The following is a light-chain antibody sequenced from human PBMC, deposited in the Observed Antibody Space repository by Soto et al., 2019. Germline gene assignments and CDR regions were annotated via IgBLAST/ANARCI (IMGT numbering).Light chain of an antibody. CDR1: QSISSY. Sequence: DIQMTQSPSSLSASVGDRVTITCRASQSISSYLNWYQQKPGKPPKLLIYAASSLQSGVPSRFSGSGSGTDFTLIISSMQPEDFAVYYCQQYNNWPRTFGQGTKVDIK. CDR2: AAS. V-gene: IGKV1-39*01. CDR3: QQYNNWPRT. J-gene: IGKJ1*01.